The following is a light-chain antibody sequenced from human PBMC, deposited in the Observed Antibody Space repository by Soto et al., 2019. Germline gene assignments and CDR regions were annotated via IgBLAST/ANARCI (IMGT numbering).Light chain of an antibody. CDR1: QSISSY. CDR3: QQSSSTPLT. J-gene: IGKJ4*01. CDR2: AAS. Sequence: DIQMTQSPSSLSASVGDRVTITCRASQSISSYLNWYQQKPGKAPKLLIYAASSLQSGVPSRFSGSGSGTDFTLTISSLQPDDFATYYCQQSSSTPLTFGGGTKVEIK. V-gene: IGKV1-39*01.